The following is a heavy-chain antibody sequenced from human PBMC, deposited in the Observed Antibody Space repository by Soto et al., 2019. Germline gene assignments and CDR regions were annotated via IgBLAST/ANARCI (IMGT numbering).Heavy chain of an antibody. CDR3: ARECFVERQKTNCFDP. J-gene: IGHJ5*02. V-gene: IGHV4-59*01. Sequence: SETLSLTCTVSGGSLSSYYWSWTRQPPGKGLEWIGYIYYSGITNYKPSLKSRVSISVDTSKNQFSLKLSSVTAADTAVYYCARECFVERQKTNCFDPWGQGTLVTVSS. CDR2: IYYSGIT. D-gene: IGHD3-3*01. CDR1: GGSLSSYY.